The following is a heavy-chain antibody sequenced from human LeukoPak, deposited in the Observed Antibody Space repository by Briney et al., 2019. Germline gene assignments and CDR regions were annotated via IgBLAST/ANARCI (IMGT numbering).Heavy chain of an antibody. CDR2: INHSGST. V-gene: IGHV4-34*01. CDR1: GGSFSGYY. D-gene: IGHD3-22*01. Sequence: SETLSLTCAVYGGSFSGYYWSWIRQPPGKGLEWIGEINHSGSTNYNPSLKSRVTISVDTSKNQFSLKLSSVTAADTAVYYCARGGVPYYYDSSGYFTSDYYYYGMDVWGQGTLVTVSS. J-gene: IGHJ6*02. CDR3: ARGGVPYYYDSSGYFTSDYYYYGMDV.